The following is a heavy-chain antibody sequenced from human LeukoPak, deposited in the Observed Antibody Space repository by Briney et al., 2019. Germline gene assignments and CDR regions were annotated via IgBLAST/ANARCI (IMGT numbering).Heavy chain of an antibody. CDR1: GGPISRHH. CDR2: TYYSGRT. Sequence: SETLSLTCTVSGGPISRHHWSWIPQSPGRALEWIGYTYYSGRTNYHPSLKSRVTISVDTSKNQYSLKLSSVTAADTAVYYCVADIAAAAADYCGQGALVTVSS. J-gene: IGHJ4*02. D-gene: IGHD6-13*01. CDR3: VADIAAAAADY. V-gene: IGHV4-59*11.